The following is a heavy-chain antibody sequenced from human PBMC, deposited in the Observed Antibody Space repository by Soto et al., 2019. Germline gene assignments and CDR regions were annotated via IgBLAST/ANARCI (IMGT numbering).Heavy chain of an antibody. Sequence: PGWSLRLSCAASGFTFSSYAMSLVRQAPGKGLEWVSAISGSGGSTYYADSVKGRFTISRDNSKNTLYLQMNSLRADDTAVFYCAKALQYSSSRDYFYYGMDVWGQGTKVTVSS. CDR1: GFTFSSYA. D-gene: IGHD6-6*01. CDR3: AKALQYSSSRDYFYYGMDV. V-gene: IGHV3-23*01. CDR2: ISGSGGST. J-gene: IGHJ6*02.